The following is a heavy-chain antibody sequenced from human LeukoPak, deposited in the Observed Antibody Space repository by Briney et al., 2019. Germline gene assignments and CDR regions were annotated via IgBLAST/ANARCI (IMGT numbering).Heavy chain of an antibody. CDR3: ARGGRGSAAVVAPRSFDI. J-gene: IGHJ3*02. D-gene: IGHD3-22*01. Sequence: GGSLRLSCAASGFTSGIYAVSWVRQAPGKGLEWVSAISGSGGSTYYADSVKGRFIISRDISKNTLHLQMNSLRAEDSALYYCARGGRGSAAVVAPRSFDIWGQGTMVTVSS. V-gene: IGHV3-23*01. CDR2: ISGSGGST. CDR1: GFTSGIYA.